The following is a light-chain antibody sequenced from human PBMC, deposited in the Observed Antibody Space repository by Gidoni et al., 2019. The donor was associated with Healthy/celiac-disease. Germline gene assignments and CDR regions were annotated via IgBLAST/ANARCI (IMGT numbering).Light chain of an antibody. V-gene: IGLV1-44*01. Sequence: QSVLTQPPSASGPPGQRVTISCSGSSSNIGSNTVNWYQQLPGTAPKLLIHSNNQRPSGVPDRFSGSKSGTSASLAISGLQSEDEADYYCAAWDDSLNGPYVFGTGTKVTVL. J-gene: IGLJ1*01. CDR3: AAWDDSLNGPYV. CDR2: SNN. CDR1: SSNIGSNT.